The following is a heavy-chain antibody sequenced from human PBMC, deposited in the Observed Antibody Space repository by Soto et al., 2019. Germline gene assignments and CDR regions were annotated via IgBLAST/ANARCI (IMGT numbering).Heavy chain of an antibody. D-gene: IGHD5-12*01. Sequence: PGVSLRLSCAASGFTFSNDWMNWVRQAPGKGLEWVARIKTVTDGGTTDYAAPVKGRFFISRDDSKSTLYLQMNSLRTEDTAIYYCMTHAVIYSRGHWGQGTLVTVS. V-gene: IGHV3-15*01. CDR3: MTHAVIYSRGH. CDR1: GFTFSNDW. J-gene: IGHJ4*02. CDR2: IKTVTDGGTT.